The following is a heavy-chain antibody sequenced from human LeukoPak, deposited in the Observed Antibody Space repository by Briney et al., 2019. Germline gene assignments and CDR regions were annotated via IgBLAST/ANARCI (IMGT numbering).Heavy chain of an antibody. CDR2: INPSGGST. V-gene: IGHV1-46*01. J-gene: IGHJ6*03. CDR3: ARQSSNWNYYYYCMDV. D-gene: IGHD1-20*01. CDR1: GYTFTSYY. Sequence: GASVKVSCKASGYTFTSYYMHWVRQAPGQGLEWMGIINPSGGSTSYAQKFQGRVTMTRDMSTSTVYMELSSLRSEDTAVYYCARQSSNWNYYYYCMDVWGKGTTVTVSS.